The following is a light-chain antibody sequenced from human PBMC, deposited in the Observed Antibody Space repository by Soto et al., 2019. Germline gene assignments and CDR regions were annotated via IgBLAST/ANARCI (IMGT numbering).Light chain of an antibody. J-gene: IGLJ2*01. CDR2: DVN. V-gene: IGLV2-14*03. CDR3: CSYSGSNTIVV. CDR1: SSDVGGYNF. Sequence: QSALTQPASVSGSPGQSITISCTGTSSDVGGYNFVSWYQQHPGKAPRLMIFDVNNRPSGVSTRFSGSKSGNTASLTISGLSAEDEADYYCCSYSGSNTIVVFGGLTKLSV.